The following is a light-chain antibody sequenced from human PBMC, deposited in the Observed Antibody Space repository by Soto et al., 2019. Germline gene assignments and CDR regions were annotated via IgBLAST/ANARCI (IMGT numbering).Light chain of an antibody. CDR1: SSNLGAGYD. Sequence: QSVLTQPPSVSGAPGQRVTLSCTGNSSNLGAGYDVHWYKQVPGAAPKLVIFGNRNRPSGVPERFSGSKSGTSASLAITGLQAEDEDDYYCQAYYSSLTAPVFGGGTKVTVL. V-gene: IGLV1-40*01. CDR3: QAYYSSLTAPV. J-gene: IGLJ3*02. CDR2: GNR.